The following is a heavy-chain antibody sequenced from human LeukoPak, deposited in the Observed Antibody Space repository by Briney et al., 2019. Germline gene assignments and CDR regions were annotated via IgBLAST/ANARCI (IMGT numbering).Heavy chain of an antibody. J-gene: IGHJ6*03. Sequence: ASVKVSCKASGYTFTSYYMHWVRQAPGQGLEWMGIINPSGGSTSYAQKFQGRVTITADESTSTAYMELSSLRSEDTAVYYCARGSIHYYMDVWGKGTTVTVSS. CDR1: GYTFTSYY. CDR3: ARGSIHYYMDV. D-gene: IGHD3-3*02. CDR2: INPSGGST. V-gene: IGHV1-46*01.